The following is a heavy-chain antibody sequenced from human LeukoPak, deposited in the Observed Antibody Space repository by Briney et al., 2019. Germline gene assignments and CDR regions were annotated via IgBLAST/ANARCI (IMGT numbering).Heavy chain of an antibody. D-gene: IGHD6-19*01. V-gene: IGHV1-18*01. CDR1: GYTFTRFG. CDR3: ARGKQWLRSDAFDI. J-gene: IGHJ3*02. CDR2: ISTYNGNT. Sequence: ASVKVSCKASGYTFTRFGINWVRQAPGQGLEWMGWISTYNGNTNYAQKLQGRVTMTTDTSTNTVYMELRSLRSDDTAVYYCARGKQWLRSDAFDIWGQGTMVTVSS.